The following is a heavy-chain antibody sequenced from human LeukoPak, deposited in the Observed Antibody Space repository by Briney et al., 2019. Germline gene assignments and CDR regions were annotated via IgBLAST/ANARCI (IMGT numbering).Heavy chain of an antibody. CDR2: INSDGSST. D-gene: IGHD1-7*01. Sequence: PGGSLRLSSAASGFTFSSYWMHWVRQAPGKGLVWVSRINSDGSSTSYADSVKGRFTISRDNARKSLFLQMSSLRAEDTAVYYCARRFSTENYSALDCWGQGTLVTVSS. CDR3: ARRFSTENYSALDC. J-gene: IGHJ4*02. V-gene: IGHV3-74*01. CDR1: GFTFSSYW.